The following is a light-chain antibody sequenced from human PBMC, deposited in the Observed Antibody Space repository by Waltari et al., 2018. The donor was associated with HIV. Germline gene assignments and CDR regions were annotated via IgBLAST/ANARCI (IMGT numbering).Light chain of an antibody. CDR1: SGHSHYA. V-gene: IGLV4-69*01. CDR3: QTWDTGIQV. CDR2: LNRDGSH. Sequence: QLVLTQSPSVSASLGPSVKLTCTLSSGHSHYAIAWPQQQPEKAPRYLMKLNRDGSHNKGDGIPDRFSGSSSGAERYLTISSLQSDDEADYYWQTWDTGIQVFGGGTKLTVL. J-gene: IGLJ3*02.